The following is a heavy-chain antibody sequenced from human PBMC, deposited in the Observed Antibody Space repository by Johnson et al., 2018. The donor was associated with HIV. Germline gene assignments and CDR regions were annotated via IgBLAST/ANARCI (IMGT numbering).Heavy chain of an antibody. V-gene: IGHV3-48*01. D-gene: IGHD3-22*01. CDR2: ISGSGSTI. CDR3: ARDRFGYYDSSGYFSDAFDI. Sequence: VQLVESGGGLVQPGGSLRLSCVAPGFTFSCCDMYWVRQAPGKGLEWVSGISGSGSTIYYADSVKGRFTVSRENAKNSLHLQMNSLRAGDTAVYYCARDRFGYYDSSGYFSDAFDIWGQGTMVTVSS. J-gene: IGHJ3*02. CDR1: GFTFSCCD.